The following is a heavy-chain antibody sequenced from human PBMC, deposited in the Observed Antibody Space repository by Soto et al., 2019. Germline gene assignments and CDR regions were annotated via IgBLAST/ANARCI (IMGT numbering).Heavy chain of an antibody. Sequence: ASVKVSCKASGYTFTSYGISWVRQAPGQGLEWMGWISAYNGNTNYTQKLQGRVTMTTDTFTSTAYMELRSLRSDDTAVYYCARGLIAVAGTGVDYWGQGTLVTVSS. CDR3: ARGLIAVAGTGVDY. D-gene: IGHD6-19*01. V-gene: IGHV1-18*01. CDR2: ISAYNGNT. CDR1: GYTFTSYG. J-gene: IGHJ4*02.